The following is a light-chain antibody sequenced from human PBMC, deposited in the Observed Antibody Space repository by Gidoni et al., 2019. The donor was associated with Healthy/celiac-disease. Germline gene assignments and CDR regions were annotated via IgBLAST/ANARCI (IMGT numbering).Light chain of an antibody. CDR3: QVWDSSSDHVV. J-gene: IGLJ2*01. V-gene: IGLV3-21*02. CDR1: NIGSKS. Sequence: SSVLTQPPSVSVAPGETARITCGGNNIGSKSVHWYQQKPGQAPVLVVYDDSDRPSGIAERFSGSNSGNTATLTISRVEAGDEADYYGQVWDSSSDHVVFGGGTKLTVL. CDR2: DDS.